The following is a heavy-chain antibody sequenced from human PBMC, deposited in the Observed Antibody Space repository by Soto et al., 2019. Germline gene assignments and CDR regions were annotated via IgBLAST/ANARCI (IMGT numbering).Heavy chain of an antibody. J-gene: IGHJ6*02. V-gene: IGHV5-51*01. CDR1: GYSFTSYW. Sequence: PGESLKISCKGSGYSFTSYWIGWVRQMPGKGLEWMGIIYPGDSDTRYSPSFQGQVTISADKSISTAYLQWSSLKTSDTAMYYCARLGGRYYDSSVGMDVWGQGTTVTVSS. CDR3: ARLGGRYYDSSVGMDV. D-gene: IGHD3-22*01. CDR2: IYPGDSDT.